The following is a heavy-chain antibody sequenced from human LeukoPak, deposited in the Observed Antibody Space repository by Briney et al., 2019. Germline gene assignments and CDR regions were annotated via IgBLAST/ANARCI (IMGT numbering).Heavy chain of an antibody. V-gene: IGHV3-30*02. CDR3: ARGACYQILTGYRGRILGLDY. Sequence: GGSLRLSCAASGFTFSSYAMHWVRQAPGKGLEWVAFIRYDGIIKYYADSVKGRFTISRDNSKNTLSLQMNSLRAEDTAVYYCARGACYQILTGYRGRILGLDYWGQGTLVTVSS. CDR1: GFTFSSYA. D-gene: IGHD3-9*01. CDR2: IRYDGIIK. J-gene: IGHJ4*02.